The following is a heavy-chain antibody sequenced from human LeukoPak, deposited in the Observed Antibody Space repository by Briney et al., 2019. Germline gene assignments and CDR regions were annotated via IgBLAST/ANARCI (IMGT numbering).Heavy chain of an antibody. CDR2: IISGNNHI. CDR1: GFTFSSYN. Sequence: GGSLRLSCAAAGFTFSSYNMSWVRQAPGKGLEWVSSIISGNNHIYYADSVKGGFTISRDNAKSSLYLQLSSLRAEDTAVYFCARVLGRPHAFDIWGQGTMVTVSS. D-gene: IGHD1-26*01. V-gene: IGHV3-21*01. CDR3: ARVLGRPHAFDI. J-gene: IGHJ3*02.